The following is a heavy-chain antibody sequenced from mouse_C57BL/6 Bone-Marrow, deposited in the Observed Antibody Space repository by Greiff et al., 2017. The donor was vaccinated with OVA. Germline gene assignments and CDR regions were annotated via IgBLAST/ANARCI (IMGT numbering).Heavy chain of an antibody. Sequence: EVKLMESGAELVRPGASVKLSCTASGFNIKDDYMHWVKQRPEQGLEWIGWIDPENGDTEYASKFQGKATITADTSSNTAYLQLSSLTSEDTAVYYCTTRSYYGSRPWFAYWGQGTLVTVSA. D-gene: IGHD1-1*01. CDR3: TTRSYYGSRPWFAY. CDR1: GFNIKDDY. CDR2: IDPENGDT. V-gene: IGHV14-4*01. J-gene: IGHJ3*01.